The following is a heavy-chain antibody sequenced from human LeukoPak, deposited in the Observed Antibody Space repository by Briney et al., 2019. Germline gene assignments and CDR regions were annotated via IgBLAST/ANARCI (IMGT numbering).Heavy chain of an antibody. CDR1: GFTFSSYA. CDR2: ISGSGGST. D-gene: IGHD5-18*01. J-gene: IGHJ5*02. V-gene: IGHV3-23*01. CDR3: AKVGGYSYGYNWFDP. Sequence: GGSLRLSCAASGFTFSSYAMSWVRQAPGKGLERVSAISGSGGSTYYADAVKGRFTIPRDNSKNTLYLQMNSLRAEDTAVYYCAKVGGYSYGYNWFDPWGQGTLVTVSS.